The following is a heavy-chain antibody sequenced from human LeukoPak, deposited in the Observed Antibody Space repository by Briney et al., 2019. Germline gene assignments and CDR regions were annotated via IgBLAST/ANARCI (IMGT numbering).Heavy chain of an antibody. V-gene: IGHV3-23*01. J-gene: IGHJ4*02. Sequence: GGSLRLACAASAFNFNNFAMSWVRQAPGKGPEWLSAMTGPADTTYYAESVKGRFTISRDYSKSMVYLQMNSLRVEDTAIYYCAKGAEIDHWGQGTLVTVSS. CDR2: MTGPADTT. CDR3: AKGAEIDH. CDR1: AFNFNNFA.